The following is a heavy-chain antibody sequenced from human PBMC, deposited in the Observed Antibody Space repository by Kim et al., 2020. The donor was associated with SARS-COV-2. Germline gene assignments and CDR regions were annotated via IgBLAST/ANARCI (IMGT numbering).Heavy chain of an antibody. D-gene: IGHD2-21*01. Sequence: AQKFQGRVTITADESTSTAYMELSSLRSEDTAVYYCARSLVVAPLYYFDYWGQGTLVTVSS. V-gene: IGHV1-69*01. CDR3: ARSLVVAPLYYFDY. J-gene: IGHJ4*02.